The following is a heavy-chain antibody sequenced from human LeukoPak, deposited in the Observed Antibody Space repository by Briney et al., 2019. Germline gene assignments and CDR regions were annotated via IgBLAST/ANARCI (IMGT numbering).Heavy chain of an antibody. Sequence: GGSLRLSCAASGFTFVDYAMSWVRQTQGKGLEWVSTITGKGGGTYYTDFVKGRFTISRDNSKNTLFLQMNSLRVDDTAVYYCATHDTTVGVSWGQGTLVTVSS. J-gene: IGHJ4*02. D-gene: IGHD1-26*01. CDR2: ITGKGGGT. CDR3: ATHDTTVGVS. CDR1: GFTFVDYA. V-gene: IGHV3-23*01.